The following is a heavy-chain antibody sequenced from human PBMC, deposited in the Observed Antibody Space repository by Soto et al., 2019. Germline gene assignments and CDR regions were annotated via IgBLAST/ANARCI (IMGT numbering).Heavy chain of an antibody. Sequence: SETLSLTCTVSGGSISSGGYYWSWIRQHPGKGLEWIGYIYYSGSTYYNPSLKSRVTISVDTSKNQFSLKLSSVTAADTAVYYCAREHGGTGEIDYWGQGTLVTVSS. J-gene: IGHJ4*02. CDR2: IYYSGST. D-gene: IGHD3-10*01. CDR3: AREHGGTGEIDY. CDR1: GGSISSGGYY. V-gene: IGHV4-31*03.